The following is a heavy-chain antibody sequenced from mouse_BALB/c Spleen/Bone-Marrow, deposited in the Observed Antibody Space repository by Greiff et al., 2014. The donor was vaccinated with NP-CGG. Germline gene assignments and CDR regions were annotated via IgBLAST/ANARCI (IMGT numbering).Heavy chain of an antibody. Sequence: EVQLQQSGGGLVQPGGSLKLSCAASGFAFSRYWMSWVRQAPGKGLEWIGEINPDSSTINYTPSLKDKFIISRDNAKNTLYLQMSKVRSEDSALYYCASLNYYGNLFVWGAGTSATVSS. V-gene: IGHV4-1*02. D-gene: IGHD1-1*01. J-gene: IGHJ1*01. CDR2: INPDSSTI. CDR1: GFAFSRYW. CDR3: ASLNYYGNLFV.